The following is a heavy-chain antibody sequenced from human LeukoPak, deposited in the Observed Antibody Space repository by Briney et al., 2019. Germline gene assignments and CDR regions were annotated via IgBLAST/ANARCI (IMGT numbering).Heavy chain of an antibody. CDR2: IDTSGST. V-gene: IGHV4-61*02. CDR1: GDSISSGSYY. Sequence: SQTLSLTCNVSGDSISSGSYYWSWIRQPAGKGLEWIGRIDTSGSTNYNPSLKSRVTISVDTSKNQFSLKLSSVTAADTAVYYCAREGGYSYGDAPLHFDYWGQGTLVTVSS. CDR3: AREGGYSYGDAPLHFDY. J-gene: IGHJ4*02. D-gene: IGHD5-18*01.